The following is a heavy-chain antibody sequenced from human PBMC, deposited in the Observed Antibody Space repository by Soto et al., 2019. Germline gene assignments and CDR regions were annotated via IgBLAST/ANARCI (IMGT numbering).Heavy chain of an antibody. CDR3: ARDQAAAGTGVDY. CDR2: IYYSGST. CDR1: GGSISSSSYY. V-gene: IGHV4-39*07. J-gene: IGHJ4*02. D-gene: IGHD6-13*01. Sequence: SETLSLTCTVSGGSISSSSYYWGWIRQPPGKGLEWIGSIYYSGSTYYNPSLKSRVTISVDTSKNQFSLKLSSVTAADTAVYYCARDQAAAGTGVDYWGQGTLVTVSS.